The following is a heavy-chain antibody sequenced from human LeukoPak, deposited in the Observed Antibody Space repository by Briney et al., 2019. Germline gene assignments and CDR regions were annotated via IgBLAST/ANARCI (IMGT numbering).Heavy chain of an antibody. D-gene: IGHD3-16*02. V-gene: IGHV4-39*02. J-gene: IGHJ4*02. CDR3: ARFSIETAEIDY. CDR1: GGSISSRTYY. Sequence: PSETLSLTCTVSGGSISSRTYYWGWIRQPPGKGLEWIGSMYFSGSTYYNPSLKSRVTISIDTSKNHFSLKLTSLTAADTAVFYCARFSIETAEIDYWGQGTLVTVSS. CDR2: MYFSGST.